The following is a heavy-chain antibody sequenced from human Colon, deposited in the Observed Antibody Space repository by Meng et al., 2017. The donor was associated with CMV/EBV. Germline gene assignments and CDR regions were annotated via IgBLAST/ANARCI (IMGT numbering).Heavy chain of an antibody. CDR1: GGSVSSGSDY. CDR3: ARETSGWSTGIDY. J-gene: IGHJ4*02. V-gene: IGHV4-61*01. Sequence: SETLSLTCNVSGGSVSSGSDYWTWIRQPPGKGLEWIGYISYSGNTNYNPSLKSRLTIEMDTSRNQFSLKLTSVSAADTAMYYCARETSGWSTGIDYWGQGTLVTVSS. D-gene: IGHD6-19*01. CDR2: ISYSGNT.